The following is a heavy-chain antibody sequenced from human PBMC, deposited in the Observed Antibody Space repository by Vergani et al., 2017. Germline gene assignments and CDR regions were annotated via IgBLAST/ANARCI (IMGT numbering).Heavy chain of an antibody. Sequence: QVQLVESGGGVVQPGRSLRLSCAASGFTFSSYGMHWVRQAPGKGLEWVAVISYDGSNKYYADSVKGRFTISRDNSKNTLYLQMNSLRAEDTAVDYCARETITFDYWGHGTLVTVSS. J-gene: IGHJ4*01. CDR3: ARETITFDY. D-gene: IGHD1-14*01. CDR2: ISYDGSNK. CDR1: GFTFSSYG. V-gene: IGHV3-30*03.